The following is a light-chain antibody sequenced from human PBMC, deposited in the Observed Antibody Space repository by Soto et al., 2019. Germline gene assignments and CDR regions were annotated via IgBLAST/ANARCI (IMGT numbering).Light chain of an antibody. CDR2: GVI. V-gene: IGLV2-14*01. CDR3: MSFTITSTLV. Sequence: QSVLTQPASVSGFPGQSITISCTGTSSDVGAYEYVSWYQQAPGKAPKLIIYGVINRPSGVSNRFSGSKSGNTASLTVSGLQAEDEADYYCMSFTITSTLVFGGGTKVTVL. J-gene: IGLJ2*01. CDR1: SSDVGAYEY.